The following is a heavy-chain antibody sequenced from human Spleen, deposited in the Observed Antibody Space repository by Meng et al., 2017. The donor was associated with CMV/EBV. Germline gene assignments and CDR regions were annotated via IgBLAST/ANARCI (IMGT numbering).Heavy chain of an antibody. CDR1: FSSSA. D-gene: IGHD3-16*02. CDR3: ARGPSITVGGVIIWPLED. J-gene: IGHJ4*02. CDR2: ITPAFETA. V-gene: IGHV1-69*05. Sequence: FSSSALMWVRQAPGQGLEWMGGITPAFETADYAQKFRDRVTITTDDSATTAYMEMSSLGSEDTAVYFCARGPSITVGGVIIWPLEDWGQGTLVTVSS.